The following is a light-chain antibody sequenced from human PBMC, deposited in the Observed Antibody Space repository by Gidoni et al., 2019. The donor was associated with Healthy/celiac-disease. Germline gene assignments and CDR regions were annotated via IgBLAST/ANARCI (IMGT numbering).Light chain of an antibody. Sequence: DIVMTQSPDSLAVSLGESATINCKSSQSVLYSSNHKNYLAWYQQKPGQPPKLLIYWASTRESGVPDRFSCSGSGTDFPLTISSLQAEDVAVYYCQQYYSTPPAFGGGTKVEIK. CDR1: QSVLYSSNHKNY. J-gene: IGKJ4*01. CDR2: WAS. CDR3: QQYYSTPPA. V-gene: IGKV4-1*01.